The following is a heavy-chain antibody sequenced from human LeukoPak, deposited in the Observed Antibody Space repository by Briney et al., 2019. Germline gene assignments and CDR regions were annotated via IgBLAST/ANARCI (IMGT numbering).Heavy chain of an antibody. D-gene: IGHD3-9*01. V-gene: IGHV4-61*02. J-gene: IGHJ4*02. Sequence: TLSLTCTVPGCSISSDTYSWSWIRQPAGKGLEWIGRVYTCGSTNYNPSLKSRVTISVATSKNQFSLKLSSVTAADTAVYYYARVRPGYSFYSDYWGQGTLVTVSS. CDR1: GCSISSDTYS. CDR2: VYTCGST. CDR3: ARVRPGYSFYSDY.